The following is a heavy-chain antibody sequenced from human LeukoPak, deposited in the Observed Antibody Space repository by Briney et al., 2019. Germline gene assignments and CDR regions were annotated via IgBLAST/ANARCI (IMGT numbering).Heavy chain of an antibody. D-gene: IGHD2-21*02. CDR1: GFMFSSYA. CDR2: ISGSGGST. Sequence: GGSLRLSCAASGFMFSSYAMSWVRQAPGKGLEWVSAISGSGGSTYYADSVKGRFTISRDNSKDTLFLQMHSLRPGDTAVYYCVREDTPATANYWGQGTLVTISS. V-gene: IGHV3-23*01. CDR3: VREDTPATANY. J-gene: IGHJ4*02.